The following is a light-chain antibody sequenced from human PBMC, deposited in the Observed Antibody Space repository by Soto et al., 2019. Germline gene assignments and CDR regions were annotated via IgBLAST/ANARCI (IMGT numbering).Light chain of an antibody. V-gene: IGKV1-5*03. CDR1: QSISSW. CDR3: QEYNSVPT. CDR2: KAS. Sequence: DIQMTQSPSTLSASVGDRVTITCRASQSISSWLAWYQQKPGKAPKLLIYKASILESGVPSRFSGSGSGTEFTLTSSSLQPDDFATYYCQEYNSVPTFGQGTKVEIK. J-gene: IGKJ1*01.